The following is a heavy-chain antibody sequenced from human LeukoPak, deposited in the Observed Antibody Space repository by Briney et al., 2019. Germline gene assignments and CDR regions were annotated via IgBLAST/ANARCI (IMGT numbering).Heavy chain of an antibody. D-gene: IGHD2-15*01. J-gene: IGHJ6*02. CDR2: ISYDGSNK. Sequence: GGSLRLSCAASGFSFSSYAMHWVRRAPGKGLEWVAVISYDGSNKYYADSVKGRFTISRDNSKSTLYLQMNSLRAEDTAVYYCARGCSGDSCYPYYYYGMDVWGQGTTVTVSS. CDR1: GFSFSSYA. CDR3: ARGCSGDSCYPYYYYGMDV. V-gene: IGHV3-30-3*01.